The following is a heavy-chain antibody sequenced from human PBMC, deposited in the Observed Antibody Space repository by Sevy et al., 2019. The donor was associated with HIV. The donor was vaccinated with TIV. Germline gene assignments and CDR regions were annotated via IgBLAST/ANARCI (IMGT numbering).Heavy chain of an antibody. J-gene: IGHJ4*02. CDR3: ARGVLLRYFDY. Sequence: GGCLRLSCAASGFTFSDYYMSWIRQAPGKGLEWVSYISSSGSTIYYADSVKGRFTISRDNAKNSLYLQMNSLRAEVKAVYYCARGVLLRYFDYWGQGTLVTVSS. V-gene: IGHV3-11*01. D-gene: IGHD3-9*01. CDR2: ISSSGSTI. CDR1: GFTFSDYY.